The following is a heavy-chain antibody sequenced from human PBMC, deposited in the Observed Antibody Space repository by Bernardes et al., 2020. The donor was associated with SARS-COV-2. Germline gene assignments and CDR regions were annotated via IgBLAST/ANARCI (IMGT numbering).Heavy chain of an antibody. Sequence: SETLSLTCTVSGGAISSYYWSWIRQPAGKGLEGMGRSYTSGSTNYNPSLKSRVTMSVDTSKNQFSLKLSSVTAADTAVYYCARDKRGGRVVVPAAIHHYYYYMDVWGKGTTVTVSS. V-gene: IGHV4-4*07. D-gene: IGHD2-2*02. CDR3: ARDKRGGRVVVPAAIHHYYYYMDV. CDR1: GGAISSYY. J-gene: IGHJ6*03. CDR2: SYTSGST.